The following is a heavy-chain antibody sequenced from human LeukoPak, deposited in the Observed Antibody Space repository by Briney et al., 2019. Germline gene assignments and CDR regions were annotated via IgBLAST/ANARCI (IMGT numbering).Heavy chain of an antibody. CDR2: INHSGST. CDR1: GGSFSGYY. V-gene: IGHV4-34*01. Sequence: SETLSLTCAVYGGSFSGYYWSWIRRPPGKGLEWLGEINHSGSTNYNPSLKSRVTISVDTSKNQFSLKLSSVTAADTAIYYCARVTATLDYFDYWGQGTLVTVSS. CDR3: ARVTATLDYFDY. J-gene: IGHJ4*02. D-gene: IGHD2-15*01.